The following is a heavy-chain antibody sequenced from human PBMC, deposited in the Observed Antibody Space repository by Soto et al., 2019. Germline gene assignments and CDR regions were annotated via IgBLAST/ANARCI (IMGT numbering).Heavy chain of an antibody. V-gene: IGHV3-20*01. CDR1: GFTFDDYG. CDR3: ARDHEIYCSGGSCPFDY. J-gene: IGHJ4*02. D-gene: IGHD2-15*01. Sequence: GGSLRLSCAASGFTFDDYGMSWVRQAPGKGLEWVSGINWNGGSTGYADSVKGRFTISRDNAKNSLYLQMNSLRAEDTALYHCARDHEIYCSGGSCPFDYWGQGTLVTVSS. CDR2: INWNGGST.